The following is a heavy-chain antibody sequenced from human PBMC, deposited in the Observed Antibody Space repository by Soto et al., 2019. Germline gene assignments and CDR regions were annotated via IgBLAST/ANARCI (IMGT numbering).Heavy chain of an antibody. J-gene: IGHJ6*02. D-gene: IGHD2-15*01. CDR3: ARSEEDSDYYYYGMDV. V-gene: IGHV6-1*01. CDR1: GDTVSSNSVA. Sequence: SQTLSLTCVGSGDTVSSNSVAWNWVRQSPSRGLEWLGRAYYRSRWYSDYAVSVRSRIDINADTSKNQVSLQLNSVTPEDTAVYYCARSEEDSDYYYYGMDVWGQGTTVTVSS. CDR2: AYYRSRWYS.